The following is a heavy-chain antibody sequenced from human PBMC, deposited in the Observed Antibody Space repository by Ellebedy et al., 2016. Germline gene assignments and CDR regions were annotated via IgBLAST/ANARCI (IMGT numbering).Heavy chain of an antibody. V-gene: IGHV3-23*01. CDR1: GFTFSSYS. D-gene: IGHD1-20*01. CDR3: ARESNWNVPSDY. Sequence: GESLKISXAASGFTFSSYSMNWVRQAPGKGLEWVSAISGSGGSTYYADSVKGRFTISRDNSKNTLYLQMNSLRAEDTAVYYCARESNWNVPSDYWGQGTLVTVSS. CDR2: ISGSGGST. J-gene: IGHJ4*02.